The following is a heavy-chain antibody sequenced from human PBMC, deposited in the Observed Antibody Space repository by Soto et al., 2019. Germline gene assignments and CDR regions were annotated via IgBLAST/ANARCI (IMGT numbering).Heavy chain of an antibody. V-gene: IGHV3-74*01. CDR2: INSDGSST. D-gene: IGHD3-22*01. J-gene: IGHJ4*02. CDR1: GFTFSSYW. Sequence: GGSLRLSCAASGFTFSSYWMHWVRQAPGKGLVWVSRINSDGSSTSYADSVKGRFTISRDNAKNTLYLQTNSLRAEDTAVYYCARGVDYYDSSGYYPLFDYWGQGTLVTVSS. CDR3: ARGVDYYDSSGYYPLFDY.